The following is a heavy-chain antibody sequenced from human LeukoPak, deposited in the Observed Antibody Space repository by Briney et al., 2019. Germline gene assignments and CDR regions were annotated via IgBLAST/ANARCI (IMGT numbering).Heavy chain of an antibody. Sequence: GESLKISCKGSGYSFTSHWIGWVRQMPGKGLEWMGIIYPGDSDTRYSPSFQGQVTISADKSISTAYLQWSSLKASDTARYYCARRGRDGYNFYYFDYWGQGTLVTVSS. J-gene: IGHJ4*02. CDR3: ARRGRDGYNFYYFDY. V-gene: IGHV5-51*01. CDR2: IYPGDSDT. D-gene: IGHD5-24*01. CDR1: GYSFTSHW.